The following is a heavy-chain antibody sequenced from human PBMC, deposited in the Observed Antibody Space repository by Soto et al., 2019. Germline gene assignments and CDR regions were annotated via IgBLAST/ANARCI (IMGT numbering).Heavy chain of an antibody. J-gene: IGHJ5*02. CDR2: IYHSGST. Sequence: SETLSLTCAVSGGSISSGGYSWSWIRQPPGKGLEWIGYIYHSGSTYYNPSLKSRVTISVDRSKNQFSLKLSSVTAADTAVYYCARGGGNAIGYCSGGSCYSGGCDGWFDPWGQGTLVTVSS. CDR3: ARGGGNAIGYCSGGSCYSGGCDGWFDP. CDR1: GGSISSGGYS. D-gene: IGHD2-15*01. V-gene: IGHV4-30-2*01.